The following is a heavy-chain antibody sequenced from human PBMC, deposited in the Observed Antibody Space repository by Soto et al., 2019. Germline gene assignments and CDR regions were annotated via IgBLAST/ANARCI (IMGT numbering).Heavy chain of an antibody. CDR2: TYYRSKWHN. CDR1: GDTVSSNSAA. Sequence: QVQLHQSGPGLVKPSQTLSLTCAISGDTVSSNSAAWNWLRQSPSRGLEWLGRTYYRSKWHNDYIVSVKSRIPINPDTAKNQLSLQLNSVTPEDTGVYYCAREDYGDYRSHWFDPWGQGTLVTVSS. J-gene: IGHJ5*02. D-gene: IGHD4-17*01. CDR3: AREDYGDYRSHWFDP. V-gene: IGHV6-1*01.